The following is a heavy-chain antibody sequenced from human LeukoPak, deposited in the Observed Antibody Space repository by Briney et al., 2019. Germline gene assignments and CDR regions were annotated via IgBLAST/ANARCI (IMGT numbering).Heavy chain of an antibody. CDR2: ISYDGTNK. V-gene: IGHV3-30*18. D-gene: IGHD6-13*01. CDR3: AKDRGSSSWSSYFDY. Sequence: AGGSLRLSCAASGFTFSSYGMHWVRQAPGKGLEWVAVISYDGTNKYYADSVKGRFTISRDNSKNTLYLQMNSLRAEDTAVYYCAKDRGSSSWSSYFDYWGQGTLVTVSS. J-gene: IGHJ4*02. CDR1: GFTFSSYG.